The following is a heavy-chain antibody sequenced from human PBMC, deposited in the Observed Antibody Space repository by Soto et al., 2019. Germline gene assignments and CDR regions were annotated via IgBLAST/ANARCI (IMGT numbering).Heavy chain of an antibody. CDR1: GGSFSGYY. D-gene: IGHD6-13*01. CDR3: ARRVDSSSWYNWYFDL. J-gene: IGHJ2*01. CDR2: INHSGST. Sequence: QVQLQQWGAGLLKPSETLSLTCAVYGGSFSGYYWSWIRQPPGKGLEWIGEINHSGSTNYNPSLKSRVTISVDTAKNQFSLKLSSVTAADTAVYYCARRVDSSSWYNWYFDLWGRGTLVTVSS. V-gene: IGHV4-34*01.